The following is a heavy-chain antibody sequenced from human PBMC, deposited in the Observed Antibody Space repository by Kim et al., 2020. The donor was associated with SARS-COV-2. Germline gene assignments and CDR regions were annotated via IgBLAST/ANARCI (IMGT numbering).Heavy chain of an antibody. CDR2: INHSGST. CDR1: GGSFSGYY. J-gene: IGHJ6*02. V-gene: IGHV4-34*01. Sequence: SETLSLTCAVYGGSFSGYYWSWIRQPPGKGLEWIGEINHSGSTNYNPSLKSRVTISVDTSKNQFSLKLSSVTAADTAVYYCARGRVGATHYYGMDVWGQGTTVTVSS. D-gene: IGHD1-26*01. CDR3: ARGRVGATHYYGMDV.